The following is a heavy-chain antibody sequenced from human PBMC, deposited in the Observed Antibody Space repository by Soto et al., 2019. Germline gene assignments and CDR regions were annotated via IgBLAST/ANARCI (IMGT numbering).Heavy chain of an antibody. V-gene: IGHV1-2*04. J-gene: IGHJ6*03. D-gene: IGHD5-12*01. CDR1: GDRFTDYY. CDR2: INPNSGVT. Sequence: QVQLVKSGAEVKEPGASVTVSCRASGDRFTDYYMHWVRQAPGQGLEWMGWINPNSGVTKYAQKFQGWVTMTRDTSIRTVYMQLSRLRFDDTAIYYCARESGGATATLDYYYFYMDVWGTGTTVTVSS. CDR3: ARESGGATATLDYYYFYMDV.